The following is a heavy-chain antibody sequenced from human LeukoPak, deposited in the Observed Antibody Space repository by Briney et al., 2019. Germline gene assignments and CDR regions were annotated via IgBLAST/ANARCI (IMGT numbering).Heavy chain of an antibody. Sequence: GRSLRLSCAASGFTFSSYAMHWVRQAPGKGLEWVSSISSSSSYIYYADSVKGRFTISRDNAKNSLYLQMNSLRAEDTAVYYCAREGQLLRYFDWLSPPDFDYWGQGTLVTVSS. D-gene: IGHD3-9*01. CDR3: AREGQLLRYFDWLSPPDFDY. V-gene: IGHV3-21*01. CDR1: GFTFSSYA. J-gene: IGHJ4*02. CDR2: ISSSSSYI.